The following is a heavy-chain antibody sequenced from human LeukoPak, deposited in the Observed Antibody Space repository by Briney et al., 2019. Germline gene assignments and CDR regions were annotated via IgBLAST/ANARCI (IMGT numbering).Heavy chain of an antibody. CDR3: AKGPVLLWFGEYEDY. D-gene: IGHD3-10*01. V-gene: IGHV3-21*04. Sequence: GGSLRLSCAASGFTFSSYSMNWVRQAPGKGLEWVSSISSSSSYIYYADSVKGRFTISRDNSKNTLYLQMNSLRAEDTAVYYCAKGPVLLWFGEYEDYWGQGTLVTVSS. CDR2: ISSSSSYI. CDR1: GFTFSSYS. J-gene: IGHJ4*02.